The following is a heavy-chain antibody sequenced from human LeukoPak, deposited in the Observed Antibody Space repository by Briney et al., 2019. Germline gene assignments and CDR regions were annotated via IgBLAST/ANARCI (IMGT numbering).Heavy chain of an antibody. CDR3: AAWGEVVTSLAPPDIQH. CDR1: GSTFTSSA. Sequence: SVKVSCKASGSTFTSSAVQWVRHARGQRLEWIGWIVVGSGNTNYAQKFQERVTITRDMSTSTAYMELSSLRSEDTVVYYCAAWGEVVTSLAPPDIQHWGQGTLVTVSS. D-gene: IGHD4-23*01. J-gene: IGHJ1*01. V-gene: IGHV1-58*01. CDR2: IVVGSGNT.